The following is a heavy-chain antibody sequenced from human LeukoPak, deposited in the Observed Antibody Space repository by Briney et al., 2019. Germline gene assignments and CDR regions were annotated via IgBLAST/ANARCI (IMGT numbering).Heavy chain of an antibody. CDR3: ATAVAVAGYGMDV. D-gene: IGHD6-19*01. Sequence: ASVKVSCKVSGYTLTELSMHWVRQAPGKGLEWMGGSDPEDGETIYAQKFQGRVTMTEDTSTDTAYTELSSLRSEDTAVYYCATAVAVAGYGMDVWGQGTTVTVSS. CDR2: SDPEDGET. CDR1: GYTLTELS. J-gene: IGHJ6*02. V-gene: IGHV1-24*01.